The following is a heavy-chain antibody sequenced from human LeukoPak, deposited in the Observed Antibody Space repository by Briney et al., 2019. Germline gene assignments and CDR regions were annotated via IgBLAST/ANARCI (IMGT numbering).Heavy chain of an antibody. V-gene: IGHV3-23*01. CDR3: AKVGRADDYYFDY. CDR2: ISASGGST. D-gene: IGHD3-3*01. CDR1: GFTFSTSA. J-gene: IGHJ4*02. Sequence: GGSLRLSCAASGFTFSTSAMSWVRQAPGKGLEWVSGISASGGSTCYADSVKGRFTISRDNSKNTLYLQINILRAEDTAVYYCAKVGRADDYYFDYWGQGTLVTVSS.